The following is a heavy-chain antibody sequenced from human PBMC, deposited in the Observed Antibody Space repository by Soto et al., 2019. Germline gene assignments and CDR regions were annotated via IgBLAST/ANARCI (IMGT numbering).Heavy chain of an antibody. Sequence: QVQLQESGPGLVKPSGTLSLTCAVSSGSISSSNWWSWVRQPPGKGLEWIGELYHSGSTNYNPSLKGRVTISVDKSKNQCTLKLSSVTAADAAVYYCAREWDTAMGYDAFDIWGQGTMVTVSS. J-gene: IGHJ3*02. V-gene: IGHV4-4*02. CDR1: SGSISSSNW. CDR2: LYHSGST. CDR3: AREWDTAMGYDAFDI. D-gene: IGHD5-18*01.